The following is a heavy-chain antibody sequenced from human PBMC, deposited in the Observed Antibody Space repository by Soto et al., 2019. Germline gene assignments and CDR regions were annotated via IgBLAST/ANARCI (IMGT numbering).Heavy chain of an antibody. D-gene: IGHD6-13*01. CDR2: ISSSTSHT. CDR1: GFTFSDYY. V-gene: IGHV3-11*05. Sequence: QVQLVESGGGLVKPGGSLRLSCAVSGFTFSDYYMTWIRQAPGKGLEWVSYISSSTSHTNYADSVKGRFTISRDNAKNSLFLQMTTMRAEDTAVYYCARVRGAAADYFDFWGQGTLVTVSS. J-gene: IGHJ4*02. CDR3: ARVRGAAADYFDF.